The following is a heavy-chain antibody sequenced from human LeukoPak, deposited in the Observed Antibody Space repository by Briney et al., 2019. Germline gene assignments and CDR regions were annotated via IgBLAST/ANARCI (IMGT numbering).Heavy chain of an antibody. CDR3: ARDWEGPLGYFDY. Sequence: GRSLRLSCAASGFTFSSYSMNWVRQAPGKGLEWVSSISSSSSYIYYADSVKGRFTVSRDNAKNSLYLQMNSLRAEDTAVYYCARDWEGPLGYFDYWGQGTLVTVSS. D-gene: IGHD1-26*01. J-gene: IGHJ4*02. V-gene: IGHV3-21*01. CDR1: GFTFSSYS. CDR2: ISSSSSYI.